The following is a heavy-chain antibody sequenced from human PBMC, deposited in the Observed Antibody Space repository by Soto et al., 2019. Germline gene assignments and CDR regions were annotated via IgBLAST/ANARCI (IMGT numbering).Heavy chain of an antibody. CDR2: ISAYNGNT. Sequence: ASVKVSCKASGYTFTSYGISWVRQAPGQGLEWMGWISAYNGNTNYAQKLQGRVTMTTDTSTSTAYMELRSLRSDDTAVYYCARDLFRRYGYSYGYWGQGTLVTVSS. V-gene: IGHV1-18*01. J-gene: IGHJ4*02. D-gene: IGHD5-18*01. CDR1: GYTFTSYG. CDR3: ARDLFRRYGYSYGY.